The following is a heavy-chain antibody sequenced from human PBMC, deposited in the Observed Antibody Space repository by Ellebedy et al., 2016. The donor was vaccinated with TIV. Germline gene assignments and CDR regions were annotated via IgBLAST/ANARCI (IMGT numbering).Heavy chain of an antibody. CDR1: GYTFTSYD. D-gene: IGHD4/OR15-4a*01. J-gene: IGHJ6*03. V-gene: IGHV1-46*01. CDR2: INPSGGTT. CDR3: ARVHGDNVDYYYYYMDV. Sequence: ASVKVSXXASGYTFTSYDINWVRQAPGQGLEWMGIINPSGGTTGYAQKFQGRVTMTSDTSTSTVYMELSSLRSEDTAVYYCARVHGDNVDYYYYYMDVWGQGTTVTVSS.